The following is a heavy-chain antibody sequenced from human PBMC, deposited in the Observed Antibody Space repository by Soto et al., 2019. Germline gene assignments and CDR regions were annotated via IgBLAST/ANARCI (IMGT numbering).Heavy chain of an antibody. CDR2: ISYDGSNK. Sequence: QVQLVESGGGVVQPGRSLRLSCAASGFTFSSYAMHWVRQAPGKGLEWVAVISYDGSNKYYADSVKGRFTISRDNSKNALYRQRNRLRAEDRDVYYCGRTYSGGWYASRRYGMDVWGQGSTVTVSS. J-gene: IGHJ6*02. V-gene: IGHV3-30-3*01. CDR1: GFTFSSYA. D-gene: IGHD6-19*01. CDR3: GRTYSGGWYASRRYGMDV.